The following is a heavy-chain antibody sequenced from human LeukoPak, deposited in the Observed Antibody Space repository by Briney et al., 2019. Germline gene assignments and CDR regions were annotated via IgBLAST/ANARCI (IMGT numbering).Heavy chain of an antibody. CDR1: GYTFTAYY. CDR3: ARGSGNYWFDP. V-gene: IGHV1-2*02. D-gene: IGHD1-26*01. J-gene: IGHJ5*02. CDR2: INPNSGDT. Sequence: ASVKVSCKPSGYTFTAYYMHWVRQAPGQGLEWMGWINPNSGDTNYAQKFQGRVTMTRDTSISTAYMEMSRLRSDDTAVYYCARGSGNYWFDPWGQGTLVTVSS.